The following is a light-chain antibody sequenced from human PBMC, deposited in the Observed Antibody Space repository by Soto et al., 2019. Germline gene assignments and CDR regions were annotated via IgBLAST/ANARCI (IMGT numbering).Light chain of an antibody. V-gene: IGKV3-20*01. CDR2: GSS. CDR3: QEYGSSPPYT. Sequence: EVVLTQSPGTLSLSPGERATLSCRASQSVSNNYFAWYQQKPGQAPRLLIFGSSDRATGIPDRFSGSGSGTDFTLTISRLEAEDFAVYYCQEYGSSPPYTFGQGTELEIK. CDR1: QSVSNNY. J-gene: IGKJ2*01.